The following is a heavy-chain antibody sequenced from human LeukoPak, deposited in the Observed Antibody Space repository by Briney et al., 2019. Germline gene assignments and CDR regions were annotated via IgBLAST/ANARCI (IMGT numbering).Heavy chain of an antibody. D-gene: IGHD5-18*01. V-gene: IGHV4-59*08. CDR2: IYYSGST. CDR3: ARPSRGYSYGPFDY. CDR1: GGSISTYY. Sequence: SETLSLTCTVSGGSISTYYWSWIRQPPGKGLEWLGYIYYSGSTNYNPSLKSRVTMSVDTSKNQFSLKLSFVTAADTAVYYCARPSRGYSYGPFDYWGQGTPVTVSS. J-gene: IGHJ4*02.